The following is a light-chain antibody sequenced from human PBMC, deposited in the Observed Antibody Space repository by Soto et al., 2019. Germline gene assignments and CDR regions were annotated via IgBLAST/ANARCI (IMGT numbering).Light chain of an antibody. Sequence: QSALTQPRSVSGSPGQSVIISCTGTNSDVAGYNYVSWYQQHPNKAPKLMTFDVNKRPLGVPDRFSGSKSGNTAYLAISGLQAEDEADYYCCSYAGSYSWVFGGGTKLTVL. CDR2: DVN. CDR3: CSYAGSYSWV. J-gene: IGLJ3*02. CDR1: NSDVAGYNY. V-gene: IGLV2-11*01.